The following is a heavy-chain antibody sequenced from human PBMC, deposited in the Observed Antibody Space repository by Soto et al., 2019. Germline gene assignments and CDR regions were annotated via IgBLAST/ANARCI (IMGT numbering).Heavy chain of an antibody. CDR2: IYQSGTP. CDR3: ARDLRLDS. CDR1: GGSINSGDYY. J-gene: IGHJ4*02. V-gene: IGHV4-31*03. D-gene: IGHD2-21*02. Sequence: SETLSLTCTVSGGSINSGDYYWNWIRQYPGKGLEWIAYIYQSGTPYYNPSLKSRATISIDRSKNQFSLMLDSVTAADTAVYYCARDLRLDSWGPGTLVTVSS.